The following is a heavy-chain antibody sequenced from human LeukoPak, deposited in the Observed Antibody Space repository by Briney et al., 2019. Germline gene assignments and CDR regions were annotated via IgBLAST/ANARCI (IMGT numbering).Heavy chain of an antibody. Sequence: GGSLRLSCVASRFTFSSYWKSWVRLPPRKGLGRVANVNQDGSKKVYAASMTGRFTISRDNPKASLYLQLNSLRADDTAVYYCAKWGPHCVGDYCPALDSWGQGTLVTVSS. CDR2: VNQDGSKK. J-gene: IGHJ4*02. V-gene: IGHV3-7*01. D-gene: IGHD2-21*02. CDR3: AKWGPHCVGDYCPALDS. CDR1: RFTFSSYW.